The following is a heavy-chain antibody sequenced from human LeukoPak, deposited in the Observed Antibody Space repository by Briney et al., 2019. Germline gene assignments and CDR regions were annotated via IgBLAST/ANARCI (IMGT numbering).Heavy chain of an antibody. CDR1: GYTFTELS. V-gene: IGHV1-24*01. J-gene: IGHJ4*02. CDR2: FDPEDGET. Sequence: GASVKVSCKVSGYTFTELSMHWVRQAPGKGLEWMGGFDPEDGETIYAQKFQGRVTMTEDTSTDTAYMELSSLRSEDTAVYYCATGLYDYVWGSYRQNHYWGQGTLVTVSS. D-gene: IGHD3-16*02. CDR3: ATGLYDYVWGSYRQNHY.